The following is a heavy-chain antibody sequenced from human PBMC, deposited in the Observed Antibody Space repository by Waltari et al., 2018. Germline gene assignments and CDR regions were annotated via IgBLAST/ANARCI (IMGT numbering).Heavy chain of an antibody. D-gene: IGHD6-19*01. V-gene: IGHV3-23*01. Sequence: EVQLLESGGGLVQPGGSLRLSCAASGFTFSSYAMSWVRRAPGTGREWVAAISGSGGSTYYAASVKGRFTISRDNSKNTLYLQMNSLRAEDTAVYYCAKGLIAVAGYGPYYYFDYWGQGTLVTVSS. CDR3: AKGLIAVAGYGPYYYFDY. CDR2: ISGSGGST. J-gene: IGHJ4*02. CDR1: GFTFSSYA.